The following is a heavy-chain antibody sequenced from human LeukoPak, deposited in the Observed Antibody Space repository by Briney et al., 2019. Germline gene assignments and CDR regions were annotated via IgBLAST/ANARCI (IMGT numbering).Heavy chain of an antibody. Sequence: SGGSLSLSCEASGFSFSMYDMTWVRQAPGKGLEYVSSISSRSTYRFSADSVRGRFTISRDDAKNLLFLHMNSLRGDDTAVYYCARLGPGRDVSNSFDLWDQGTLVTVSS. D-gene: IGHD5-24*01. J-gene: IGHJ4*02. CDR3: ARLGPGRDVSNSFDL. V-gene: IGHV3-21*06. CDR1: GFSFSMYD. CDR2: ISSRSTYR.